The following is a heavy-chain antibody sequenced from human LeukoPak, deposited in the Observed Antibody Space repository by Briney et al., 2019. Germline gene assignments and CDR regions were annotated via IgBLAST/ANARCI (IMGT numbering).Heavy chain of an antibody. CDR1: GDSVSSNSAA. D-gene: IGHD6-13*01. Sequence: SQTLSLTCAISGDSVSSNSAAWNWIRQSPSRGLEWLGRTYYRPKWYNDYAVSVKSRITINPDTSKNQFSLQLNSVTPEDTAVYYCARDHVPIAGRMNPRWFDPWGQGTLVTVSS. V-gene: IGHV6-1*01. J-gene: IGHJ5*02. CDR3: ARDHVPIAGRMNPRWFDP. CDR2: TYYRPKWYN.